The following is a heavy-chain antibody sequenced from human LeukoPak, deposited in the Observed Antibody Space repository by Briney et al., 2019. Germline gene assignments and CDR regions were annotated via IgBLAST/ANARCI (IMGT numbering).Heavy chain of an antibody. V-gene: IGHV3-66*01. D-gene: IGHD1-26*01. CDR2: IYSGGST. CDR3: ASGSYHRSNYCGMDV. J-gene: IGHJ6*02. CDR1: GFTVSSNY. Sequence: PGGSLRLSCAASGFTVSSNYMSWVRQAPGKGLERVSVIYSGGSTYYADSVKGRFTISRDNSKNTLYLQMNSLRAEDTAVYYCASGSYHRSNYCGMDVWGQGTTVTVSS.